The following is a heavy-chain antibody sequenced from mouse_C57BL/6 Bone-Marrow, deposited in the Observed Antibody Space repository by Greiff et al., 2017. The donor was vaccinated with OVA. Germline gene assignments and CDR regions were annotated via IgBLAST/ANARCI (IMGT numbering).Heavy chain of an antibody. D-gene: IGHD2-3*01. J-gene: IGHJ1*03. CDR1: GFTFTDYY. CDR3: AREVTTLRWYFDV. V-gene: IGHV1-36*01. CDR2: VYPYNGGT. Sequence: VQLKESGPVLVKPGPSVKISCKASGFTFTDYYMHWVKQSHGKSLEWIGLVYPYNGGTSYNQKFKGKATLTVDTSSSTAYMELNSLTSEDSAVYYCAREVTTLRWYFDVWGTGTTVTVSS.